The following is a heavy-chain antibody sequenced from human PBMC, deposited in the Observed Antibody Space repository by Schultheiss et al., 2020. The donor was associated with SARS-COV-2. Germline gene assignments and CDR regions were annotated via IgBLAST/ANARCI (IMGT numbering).Heavy chain of an antibody. D-gene: IGHD4-17*01. Sequence: GGSLRLSCAASGFTFSNAWMSWVRQAPGKRLEWVGRIKSKTDGGTTDYAAPVKGRFTISRDDSKNTLYLQMNSLKTEDTAVYYCTTRDDYGDKYYYYYGMDVWGQGTTVTVAS. CDR3: TTRDDYGDKYYYYYGMDV. CDR2: IKSKTDGGTT. J-gene: IGHJ6*02. CDR1: GFTFSNAW. V-gene: IGHV3-15*01.